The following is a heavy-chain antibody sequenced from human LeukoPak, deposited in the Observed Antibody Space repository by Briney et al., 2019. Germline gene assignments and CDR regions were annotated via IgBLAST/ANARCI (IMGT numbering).Heavy chain of an antibody. J-gene: IGHJ4*02. CDR3: AKMHLVVVAANFDY. D-gene: IGHD2-15*01. V-gene: IGHV3-23*01. CDR1: GFTFSSYA. Sequence: GGSLRLSCAASGFTFSSYAMSWVRQAPGKGLEWVSGISGSGGSTYYADSVKGRFTISRDNSKNTLYLQMNSLRAEDTAVYYCAKMHLVVVAANFDYWGQGTLVTVSS. CDR2: ISGSGGST.